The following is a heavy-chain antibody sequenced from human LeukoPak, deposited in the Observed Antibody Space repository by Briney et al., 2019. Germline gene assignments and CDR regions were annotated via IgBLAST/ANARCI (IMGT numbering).Heavy chain of an antibody. J-gene: IGHJ4*02. V-gene: IGHV1-18*04. CDR1: GYTFTTYG. CDR3: AIVDTTVGFDY. Sequence: ASVKVSCKTSGYTFTTYGTTWVRQAPGQGLEWMGWVSAYNGNTAYAQKFQGGVTVTTDTSTRTASMDLRSLRSDDTAVYYCAIVDTTVGFDYWGQGTLVTVSS. CDR2: VSAYNGNT. D-gene: IGHD5-18*01.